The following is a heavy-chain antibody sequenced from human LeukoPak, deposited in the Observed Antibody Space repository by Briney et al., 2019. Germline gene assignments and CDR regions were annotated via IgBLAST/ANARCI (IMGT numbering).Heavy chain of an antibody. J-gene: IGHJ4*02. Sequence: GGSLRLSCAVSGFTVSAHYMSWVRQAPGKGLECVSFLYTGGDTYYADSVKGRFTISRDNSKNTLYLQMNSLRAEDTAVYYCARGPGSRGFFDYWGQGTLVTVSS. CDR1: GFTVSAHY. V-gene: IGHV3-53*01. D-gene: IGHD3-10*01. CDR3: ARGPGSRGFFDY. CDR2: LYTGGDT.